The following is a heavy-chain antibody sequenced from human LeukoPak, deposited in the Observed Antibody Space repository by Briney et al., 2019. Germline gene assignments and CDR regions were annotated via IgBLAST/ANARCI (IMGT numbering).Heavy chain of an antibody. V-gene: IGHV3-7*01. CDR3: AKEGAYPIITYDS. J-gene: IGHJ5*01. D-gene: IGHD3-10*01. CDR1: GSTFSSYW. Sequence: PGASLRLSCAASGSTFSSYWMNWVRRAPGKGLEWVANIKRDGNEKNYVDSVKGRFSISRDNAKNSLYLQMDSLRAEDTAVYYCAKEGAYPIITYDSWGQGALVTVSS. CDR2: IKRDGNEK.